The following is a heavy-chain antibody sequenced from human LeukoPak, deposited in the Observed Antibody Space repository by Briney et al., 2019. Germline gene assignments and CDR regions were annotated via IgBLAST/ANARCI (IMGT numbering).Heavy chain of an antibody. D-gene: IGHD6-13*01. Sequence: GGSLRLSCAASGFTFSSYWMTWVRQAPGKGLEWVSGINWNGGSTGYADSVKGRFTISRDNAKNSLYLQMNSLRAEDTALYHCARNLGAAAGIGGFDPWGQGTLVTVSS. CDR3: ARNLGAAAGIGGFDP. V-gene: IGHV3-20*01. CDR1: GFTFSSYW. CDR2: INWNGGST. J-gene: IGHJ5*02.